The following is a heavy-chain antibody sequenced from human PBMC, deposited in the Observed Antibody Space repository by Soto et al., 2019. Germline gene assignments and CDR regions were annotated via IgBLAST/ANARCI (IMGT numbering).Heavy chain of an antibody. D-gene: IGHD5-12*01. J-gene: IGHJ4*02. CDR2: VSNSGST. V-gene: IGHV4-59*01. Sequence: SDTLSLTYTVSGVSISVYDWSWIRQPPGKGLEWIGFVSNSGSTIYNPSLKSRVTISVDTSKSHFSLKLNSMTVADTAVYYCARSRGYTGYDTYHFDYWGRGILVTVSS. CDR1: GVSISVYD. CDR3: ARSRGYTGYDTYHFDY.